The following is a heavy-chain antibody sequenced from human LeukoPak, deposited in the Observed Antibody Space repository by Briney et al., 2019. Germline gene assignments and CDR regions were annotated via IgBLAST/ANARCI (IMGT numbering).Heavy chain of an antibody. Sequence: KSSETLSLTCTVSGYSITSGYYWGWIRQPPGKGLEWIGSIYHSGSTFYNPSLKSRVTISVDPSKNQFSLKLNSIIVADTAVYYCASGDYGGTGFDPWGQGTLVTVSS. D-gene: IGHD4-17*01. CDR2: IYHSGST. CDR1: GYSITSGYY. J-gene: IGHJ5*02. V-gene: IGHV4-38-2*02. CDR3: ASGDYGGTGFDP.